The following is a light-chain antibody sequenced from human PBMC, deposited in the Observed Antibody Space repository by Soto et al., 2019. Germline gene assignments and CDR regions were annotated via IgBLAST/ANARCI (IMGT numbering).Light chain of an antibody. J-gene: IGKJ4*01. V-gene: IGKV1-5*03. CDR3: QQYTTYPLT. CDR1: ESISNW. Sequence: DIQMTQSPSSLSASVGDRVTITCRASESISNWLAWYQQKPGKAPKLLIFKASNLERGVPSRFSGSGSGTEFTLTIKSLQPDDFATYSCQQYTTYPLTFGGGTKVEIK. CDR2: KAS.